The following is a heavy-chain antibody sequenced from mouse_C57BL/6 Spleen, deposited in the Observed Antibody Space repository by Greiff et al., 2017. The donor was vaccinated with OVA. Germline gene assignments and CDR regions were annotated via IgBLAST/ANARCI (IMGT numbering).Heavy chain of an antibody. V-gene: IGHV1-50*01. D-gene: IGHD2-4*01. CDR2: IDPSDSYT. J-gene: IGHJ3*01. Sequence: VKLQQPGAELVKPGASVKLSCKASGYTFTSYWMQWVKQRPGQGLEWIGEIDPSDSYTNYNQKFKGKATLTVDTSSSTAYMQLSSLTSEDSAVYYCARSRDDYDKTWFAYWGQGTLVTVSA. CDR3: ARSRDDYDKTWFAY. CDR1: GYTFTSYW.